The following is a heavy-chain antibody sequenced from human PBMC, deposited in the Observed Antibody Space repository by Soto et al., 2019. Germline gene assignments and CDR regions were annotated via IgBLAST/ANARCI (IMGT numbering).Heavy chain of an antibody. Sequence: ASVKVSCKASGYTFTIYSIHWVRQAPGQGLEWMGWINADNGNTKYSQKFQARVTISRDTSATTVYMELGSLRSDDTAVYYCAKDRGDYSPLDYWGQGTMVTVYS. CDR3: AKDRGDYSPLDY. CDR1: GYTFTIYS. CDR2: INADNGNT. D-gene: IGHD4-17*01. V-gene: IGHV1-3*01. J-gene: IGHJ4*02.